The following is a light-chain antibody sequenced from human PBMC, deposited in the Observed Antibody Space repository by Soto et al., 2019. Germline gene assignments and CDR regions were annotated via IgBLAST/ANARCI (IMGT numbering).Light chain of an antibody. CDR2: EAR. V-gene: IGLV2-18*01. CDR1: STLFVSYNR. J-gene: IGLJ1*01. Sequence: QSVLTQPPSVSGTPGHSVTIPCTGTSTLFVSYNRVSWYQQPPGTAPKLIIYEARSRPSGVPDCFSGSKSGNTASLTISGLQDADEADYYCSLNTSENTYVVGTGTKV. CDR3: SLNTSENTYV.